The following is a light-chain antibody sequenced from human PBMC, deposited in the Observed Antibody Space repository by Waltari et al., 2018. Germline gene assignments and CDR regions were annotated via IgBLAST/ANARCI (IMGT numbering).Light chain of an antibody. V-gene: IGKV3-11*01. CDR3: QHRANWPLT. J-gene: IGKJ3*01. CDR2: DAS. Sequence: DIVLTQSPATLSLSPGERATLSCRASQSVSNFLAWYQQKPGQAPRLLIYDASNRATGIPSSCSGSGSETDFTLTISSLGSEDFSVYCCQHRANWPLTFGPGTRVDVK. CDR1: QSVSNF.